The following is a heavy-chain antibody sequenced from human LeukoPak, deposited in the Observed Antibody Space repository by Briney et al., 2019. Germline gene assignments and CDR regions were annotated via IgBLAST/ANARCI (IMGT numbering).Heavy chain of an antibody. J-gene: IGHJ4*02. Sequence: GGSLRLSCAASGFTFSSYEMHWVRQAPGKELEWVSYISISGSTIFYADSVKGRFTISRDNAKNSLYLQMNSLRDEDTAVYYCARDYGGSSPFDYWGQGTLVTVSS. V-gene: IGHV3-48*03. D-gene: IGHD4-23*01. CDR2: ISISGSTI. CDR1: GFTFSSYE. CDR3: ARDYGGSSPFDY.